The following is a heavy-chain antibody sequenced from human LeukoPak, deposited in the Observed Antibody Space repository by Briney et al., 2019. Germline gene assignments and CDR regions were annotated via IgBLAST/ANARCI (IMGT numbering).Heavy chain of an antibody. Sequence: SETLSLTCAVSGGSISSGGYSWSWIRQPPGKGLEWIGYIYHSRSTYYNPSLKSRVTISVDRSKNQFSLKLSSVTAADTAVYYCARAAAHTDYYGMDVWGQGTTVTVSS. D-gene: IGHD2-15*01. V-gene: IGHV4-30-2*01. CDR2: IYHSRST. CDR3: ARAAAHTDYYGMDV. J-gene: IGHJ6*02. CDR1: GGSISSGGYS.